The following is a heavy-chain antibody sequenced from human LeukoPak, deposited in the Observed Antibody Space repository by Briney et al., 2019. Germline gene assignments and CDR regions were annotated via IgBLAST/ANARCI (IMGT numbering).Heavy chain of an antibody. J-gene: IGHJ6*02. V-gene: IGHV3-7*03. CDR3: AKLTTPINPKNGMDV. D-gene: IGHD4-11*01. Sequence: PGGSLRLSCTASGFTFSNFWMGWVRQAPGKGLEWVANIKQDETEKFYLGSVKGRFTISRDNAKNSLYLQMNSLRAEDTAVYYCAKLTTPINPKNGMDVWGQGTTVTVSS. CDR1: GFTFSNFW. CDR2: IKQDETEK.